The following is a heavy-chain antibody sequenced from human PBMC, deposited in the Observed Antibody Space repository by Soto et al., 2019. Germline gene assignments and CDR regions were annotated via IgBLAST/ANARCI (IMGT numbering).Heavy chain of an antibody. V-gene: IGHV4-30-4*01. CDR1: GGSISSGDYY. D-gene: IGHD2-21*02. CDR3: ARGALHIVVVTAPSGMDV. CDR2: IYYSGST. J-gene: IGHJ6*02. Sequence: SETLSPTCTVSGGSISSGDYYWSWIRQPPGKGLEWIGYIYYSGSTYYNPSLKSRVTISVDTSKNQFSLKLSSVTAADTAVYYCARGALHIVVVTAPSGMDVWGQGTTVTVSS.